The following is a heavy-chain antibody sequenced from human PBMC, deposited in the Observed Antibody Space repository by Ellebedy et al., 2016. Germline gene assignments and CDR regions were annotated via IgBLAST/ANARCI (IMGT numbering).Heavy chain of an antibody. J-gene: IGHJ6*02. V-gene: IGHV4-31*03. D-gene: IGHD3-16*01. CDR2: IYYSGST. Sequence: LRLXXTVSGGSISSGGYYWSWIRQHPGKGLEWIGYIYYSGSTYYNPSLKSRVTISVDTSKNQFSLKLSSVTAADTAVYYCASLFTRGMDVWGQGTTVTVSS. CDR3: ASLFTRGMDV. CDR1: GGSISSGGYY.